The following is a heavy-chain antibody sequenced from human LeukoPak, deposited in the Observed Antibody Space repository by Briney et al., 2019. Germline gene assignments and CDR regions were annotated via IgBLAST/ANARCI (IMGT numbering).Heavy chain of an antibody. Sequence: GGSLRLSCAASGFTFSSYGMHWVRQAPGKGLEWVAFIRYDGSNKYYADSVKGRFTISRDNSRNTLYLQMNSLRAEDTAVYYCAKDDGGSYYIYYYYMDVWGKGTTVTISS. D-gene: IGHD1-26*01. CDR3: AKDDGGSYYIYYYYMDV. CDR1: GFTFSSYG. CDR2: IRYDGSNK. J-gene: IGHJ6*03. V-gene: IGHV3-30*02.